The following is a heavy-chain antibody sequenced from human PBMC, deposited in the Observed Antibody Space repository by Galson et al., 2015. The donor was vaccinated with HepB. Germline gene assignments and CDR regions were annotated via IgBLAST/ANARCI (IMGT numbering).Heavy chain of an antibody. CDR1: GLTSSTHW. CDR2: IKYDGNEQ. J-gene: IGHJ6*02. V-gene: IGHV3-7*03. Sequence: SLRLSCAVSGLTSSTHWISWVRQAPGKGLEWVANIKYDGNEQYYVDSVKGRFTVSRDSVKNSVYFHMHSLRAEDTAVYYCASEGLLWGWQGFSFYYYGLDVWGQGTTVIVSS. D-gene: IGHD3-16*01. CDR3: ASEGLLWGWQGFSFYYYGLDV.